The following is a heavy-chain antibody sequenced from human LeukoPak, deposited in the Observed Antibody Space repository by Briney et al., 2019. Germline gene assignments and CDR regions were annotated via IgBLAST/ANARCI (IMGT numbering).Heavy chain of an antibody. Sequence: SETLSLTCTVSGGSISSSSYYWGWIRQPPGKGLEWSGSIYYSGSTYYNPSLKSRVTISVDTSKNQFSLKLSSVTAADTAVYYCARQFRWSGDAFDIWGQGTMVTVSS. CDR2: IYYSGST. V-gene: IGHV4-39*01. CDR3: ARQFRWSGDAFDI. J-gene: IGHJ3*02. CDR1: GGSISSSSYY. D-gene: IGHD3-10*01.